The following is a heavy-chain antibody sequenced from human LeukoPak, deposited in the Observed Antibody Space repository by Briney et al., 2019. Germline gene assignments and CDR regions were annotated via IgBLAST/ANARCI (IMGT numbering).Heavy chain of an antibody. D-gene: IGHD1-26*01. J-gene: IGHJ5*02. CDR2: INPSGGST. Sequence: ASVKVSCKASGYTLTSYYMHWVRQAPGQGLEWMGIINPSGGSTRYGQKFQGRVTMTRDTSTSTVYMELSSLRSEDTAVYYCARDSLIVGATPNWFDPWGQGTLVTVSS. CDR3: ARDSLIVGATPNWFDP. CDR1: GYTLTSYY. V-gene: IGHV1-46*01.